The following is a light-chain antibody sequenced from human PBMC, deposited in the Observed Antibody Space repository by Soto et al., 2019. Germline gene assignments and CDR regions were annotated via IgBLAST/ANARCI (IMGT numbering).Light chain of an antibody. J-gene: IGKJ5*01. CDR2: AAS. CDR3: QQANSFLT. V-gene: IGKV1-12*01. CDR1: QTISSW. Sequence: DIQMTQSPSTLSGSVGDRVTITCRASQTISSWLAWYQQKPGKAPKLLIYAASSLQSGVPSRLSGSGSGTDFTLTIRSLQPEDFATYYCQQANSFLTFGQGTRLEIK.